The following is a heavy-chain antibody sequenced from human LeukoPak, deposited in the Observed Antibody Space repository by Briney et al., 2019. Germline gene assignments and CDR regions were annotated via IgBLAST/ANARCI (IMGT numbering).Heavy chain of an antibody. CDR3: AKPRIVGATTVYYFDY. Sequence: GGSLRLSCAASGFTFSGYWMSWVRQAPGKGLEWVSAISGSGGNTYYADSVKGRFTISRDNSKNTLYLQMNSLRAEDTAVYYCAKPRIVGATTVYYFDYWGQGTLVTVSS. D-gene: IGHD1-26*01. CDR1: GFTFSGYW. CDR2: ISGSGGNT. J-gene: IGHJ4*02. V-gene: IGHV3-23*01.